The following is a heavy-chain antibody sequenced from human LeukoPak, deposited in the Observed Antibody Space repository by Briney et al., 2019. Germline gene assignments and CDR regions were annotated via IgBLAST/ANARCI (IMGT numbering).Heavy chain of an antibody. Sequence: PSETLSLTCAVYGGSFGGYYWSWIRQPPGKGREWIGKINHSGSTNYNPSLKSRVTISVDTSKNQFSLKLSSVTAADTAVYYCARGPNIVVVVAATRRWFDPWGQGTLVTVSS. CDR2: INHSGST. J-gene: IGHJ5*02. D-gene: IGHD2-15*01. CDR3: ARGPNIVVVVAATRRWFDP. V-gene: IGHV4-34*01. CDR1: GGSFGGYY.